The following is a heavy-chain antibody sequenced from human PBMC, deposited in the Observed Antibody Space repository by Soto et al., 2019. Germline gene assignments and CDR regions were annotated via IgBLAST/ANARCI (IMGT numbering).Heavy chain of an antibody. J-gene: IGHJ4*02. V-gene: IGHV1-69*13. D-gene: IGHD3-10*01. CDR3: AIVRFSGWGQFDY. CDR1: GGTFSSYA. CDR2: IIPIFGTS. Sequence: SVEVSCKASGGTFSSYAISWVRQAPGQGLEWMGGIIPIFGTSNYAQKFEGRVTITADESTSTAYMELSSLTSEATAVYYCAIVRFSGWGQFDYWGKGTMVTVSS.